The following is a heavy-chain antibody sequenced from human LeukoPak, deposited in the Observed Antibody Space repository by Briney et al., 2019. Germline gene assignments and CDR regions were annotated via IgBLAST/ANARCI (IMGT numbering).Heavy chain of an antibody. V-gene: IGHV3-23*01. Sequence: GGSLRLSCAASGFTFSIYSMSWVRQAPGKGLEWVSAISGSGGSTYYADSVKGRFTISRDNSKNTLYLQMNSLRAEDTAVYYCAKVNYSSGWYNYWGQGTLVTVSS. CDR1: GFTFSIYS. D-gene: IGHD6-19*01. CDR3: AKVNYSSGWYNY. J-gene: IGHJ4*02. CDR2: ISGSGGST.